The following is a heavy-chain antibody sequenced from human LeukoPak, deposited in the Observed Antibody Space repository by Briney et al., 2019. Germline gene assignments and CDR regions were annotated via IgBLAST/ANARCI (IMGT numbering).Heavy chain of an antibody. V-gene: IGHV3-7*01. CDR1: GFTFSSYA. Sequence: GGSLRLSCAASGFTFSSYAMHWVRQAPGKGLEWLANIKEDGTRDYYVESVKGRFTISKDNAKTSLYLQVNSLRAEDTAVYYCARDTKAGYFDLWGQGTLVTVSS. J-gene: IGHJ4*02. CDR3: ARDTKAGYFDL. CDR2: IKEDGTRD.